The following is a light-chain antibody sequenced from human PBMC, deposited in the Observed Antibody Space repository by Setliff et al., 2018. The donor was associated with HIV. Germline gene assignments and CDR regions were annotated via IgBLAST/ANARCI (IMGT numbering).Light chain of an antibody. J-gene: IGLJ2*01. Sequence: QSALTQPASVSGSPGQSITISCTGTSSDVGTYNFVSWYQQPPGKAPKLMIYDVSNRPSGVSNRFSGSKSGNTASLTISGLQAEDEADYYCSSYTSSSTFVVFGGGTKVTV. V-gene: IGLV2-14*03. CDR1: SSDVGTYNF. CDR3: SSYTSSSTFVV. CDR2: DVS.